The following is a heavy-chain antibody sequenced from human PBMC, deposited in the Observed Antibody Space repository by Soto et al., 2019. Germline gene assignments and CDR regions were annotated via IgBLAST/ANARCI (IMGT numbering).Heavy chain of an antibody. CDR1: GGSFSGYD. J-gene: IGHJ4*02. V-gene: IGHV4-34*01. CDR3: ARVRITMVRGVPYFDY. D-gene: IGHD3-10*01. Sequence: XTLSLPCAVYGGSFSGYDWSWIRRPPGKGLEWIGEINHSGSTNYNPSLKSRVTISVETSKNKFSLKLSSVTAADTAVYYCARVRITMVRGVPYFDYWGQGTLVTVSS. CDR2: INHSGST.